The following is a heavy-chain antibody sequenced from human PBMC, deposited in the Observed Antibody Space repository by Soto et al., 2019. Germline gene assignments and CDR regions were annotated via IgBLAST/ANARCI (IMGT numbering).Heavy chain of an antibody. CDR2: INHSGST. CDR1: GGSFSGYY. CDR3: ARGIVVVVPAAMGCHNWFDP. J-gene: IGHJ5*02. Sequence: QVQLQQWGAGLLKPSETLSLTCAVYGGSFSGYYGSWIRQPPGKGLEWIGEINHSGSTNYNPSLKSRVTISVDTSNNQFSLKLSSVTAADTAVYYCARGIVVVVPAAMGCHNWFDPWGQGTLVTVSS. V-gene: IGHV4-34*01. D-gene: IGHD2-2*01.